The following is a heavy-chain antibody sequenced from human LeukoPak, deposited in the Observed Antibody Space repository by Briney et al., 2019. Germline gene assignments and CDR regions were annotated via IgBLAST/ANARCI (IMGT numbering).Heavy chain of an antibody. Sequence: SETLSLTCTVSGGSISSYCWNWIRQPPGKGLEWIGEINHSGSTNCNPSLKSRVTISVDTSKNQFSLKLSSVTAADTAVYYCANGGAYQLLSTRRSNWFDPWGQGTLVTVSS. CDR3: ANGGAYQLLSTRRSNWFDP. J-gene: IGHJ5*02. CDR1: GGSISSYC. D-gene: IGHD2-2*01. CDR2: INHSGST. V-gene: IGHV4-34*01.